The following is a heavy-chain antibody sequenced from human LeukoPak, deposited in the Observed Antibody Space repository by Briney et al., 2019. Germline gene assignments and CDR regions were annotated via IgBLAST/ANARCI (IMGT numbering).Heavy chain of an antibody. CDR2: IYPGDSDT. Sequence: GESLKISCKSSGYSFTNYWIGWVRQMPGKGLEWMGVIYPGDSDTRYSLSFQGQVTISADKSISTAYLQWSSLKASDTAMYYCARRGSSGYYYIFDYWGQGALVTVSS. CDR1: GYSFTNYW. D-gene: IGHD3-22*01. J-gene: IGHJ4*02. V-gene: IGHV5-51*01. CDR3: ARRGSSGYYYIFDY.